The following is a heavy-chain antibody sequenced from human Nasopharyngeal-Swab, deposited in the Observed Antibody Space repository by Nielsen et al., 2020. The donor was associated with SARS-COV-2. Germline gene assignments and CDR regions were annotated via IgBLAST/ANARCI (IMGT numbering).Heavy chain of an antibody. Sequence: WIRQPPGKGLEWVGRIGDKDHNYATTYGASVQGRFTISRDDSKNTAFLQMDSLKTEDTVLYYCTTDFYFDYWGQGTLVTVSS. J-gene: IGHJ4*02. CDR2: IGDKDHNYAT. CDR3: TTDFYFDY. V-gene: IGHV3-73*01.